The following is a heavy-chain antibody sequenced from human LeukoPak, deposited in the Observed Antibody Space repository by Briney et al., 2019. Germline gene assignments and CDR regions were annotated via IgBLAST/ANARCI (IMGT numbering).Heavy chain of an antibody. CDR2: IYHSGST. CDR3: ARERYWYFDL. CDR1: GGSISSGGYS. Sequence: SETLSLTCAVSGGSISSGGYSWSWIRQPPGKGLEWIGYIYHSGSTYYNPSLKSRVTISVDRSKNQFSLKLSSVTAAGTAVYYCARERYWYFDLWGRGTLVTVSS. J-gene: IGHJ2*01. V-gene: IGHV4-30-2*01.